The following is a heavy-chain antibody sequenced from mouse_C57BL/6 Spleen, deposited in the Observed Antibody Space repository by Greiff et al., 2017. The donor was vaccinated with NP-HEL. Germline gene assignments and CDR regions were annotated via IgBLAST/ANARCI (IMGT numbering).Heavy chain of an antibody. J-gene: IGHJ2*01. V-gene: IGHV1-59*01. CDR3: ARWVITTAEYFDC. CDR2: IDPSDSYT. Sequence: QVQLQQPGAELVRPGTSVKLSCKASGYTFTSYWMHWVKQRPGQGLEWIGVIDPSDSYTNYNQKFKGKATLTVDTSSSTAYMQLSSLTSEDSAVYYCARWVITTAEYFDCWGQGTTLTVPS. D-gene: IGHD1-1*01. CDR1: GYTFTSYW.